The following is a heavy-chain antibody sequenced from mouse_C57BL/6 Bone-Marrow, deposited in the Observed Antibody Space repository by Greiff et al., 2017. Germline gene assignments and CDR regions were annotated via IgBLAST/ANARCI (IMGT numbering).Heavy chain of an antibody. Sequence: QVQLQQSGPGLVQPSQSLSITCTVSGFSLTSYGVHWVRQSPGKGLEWLGVIWSGGSTDNNAAFISRLSISKDNSKSQVFFKMNSLQADDTAIYYCARVNGNYYFDYWGQGTTLTVSS. CDR1: GFSLTSYG. J-gene: IGHJ2*01. CDR2: IWSGGST. CDR3: ARVNGNYYFDY. V-gene: IGHV2-2*01. D-gene: IGHD2-1*01.